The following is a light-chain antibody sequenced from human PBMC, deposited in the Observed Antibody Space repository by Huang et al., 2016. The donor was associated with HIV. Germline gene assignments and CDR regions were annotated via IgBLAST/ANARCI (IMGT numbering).Light chain of an antibody. CDR1: QSVGNS. Sequence: DIQMTQSPSSLSASVGDRVTITCRTSQSVGNSLNWYQQKPRKAPELRICASSLQAWVSSRFSGSGSGTDFTLIISSLQPEDFATYYCQQSYISPWTFGQGTKVDLK. CDR3: QQSYISPWT. J-gene: IGKJ1*01. V-gene: IGKV1-39*01. CDR2: AS.